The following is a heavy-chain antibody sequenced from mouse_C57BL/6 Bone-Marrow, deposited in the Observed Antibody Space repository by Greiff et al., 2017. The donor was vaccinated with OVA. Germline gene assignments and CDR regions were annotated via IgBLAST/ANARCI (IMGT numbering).Heavy chain of an antibody. V-gene: IGHV1-82*01. CDR1: GYAFSSSW. Sequence: QVQLKQSGPELVKPGASVKISCKASGYAFSSSWMNWVKQRPGKGLEWIGQIYPGDGDTNYNGKFKGKATLTADKSSSTAYMQLSSLTSEDSAVYFCARWRLYDYPFDYWGQGTTLTVSS. CDR2: IYPGDGDT. J-gene: IGHJ2*01. D-gene: IGHD2-4*01. CDR3: ARWRLYDYPFDY.